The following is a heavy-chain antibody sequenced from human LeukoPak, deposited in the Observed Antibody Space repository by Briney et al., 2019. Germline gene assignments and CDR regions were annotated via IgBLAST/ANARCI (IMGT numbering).Heavy chain of an antibody. J-gene: IGHJ4*02. V-gene: IGHV3-7*01. CDR3: ARRRYSGSSQHFDY. Sequence: GGSLRLSCAASAFTFSSYAMSWVRQAPGKGLEWVANIKQDGSEKYYVDSVKGRFTISRDNAKNSLYLQMNSLRAEDTAVYYCARRRYSGSSQHFDYWGLGTLVTVSS. CDR1: AFTFSSYA. D-gene: IGHD1-26*01. CDR2: IKQDGSEK.